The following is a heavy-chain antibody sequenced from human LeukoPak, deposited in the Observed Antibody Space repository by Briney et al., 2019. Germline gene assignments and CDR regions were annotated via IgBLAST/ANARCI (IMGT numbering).Heavy chain of an antibody. D-gene: IGHD3-10*01. CDR2: IKQDGSEK. CDR1: GFTFSSYW. Sequence: GGSLRLSCAASGFTFSSYWMSWVRQAPGKGLEWVANIKQDGSEKYYMDSVKGRFTISRDNAKNSLYLQMNSLRAEDTAVYYCAKPYYGSGLTYFDYWGQGTLVTVSS. V-gene: IGHV3-7*03. CDR3: AKPYYGSGLTYFDY. J-gene: IGHJ4*02.